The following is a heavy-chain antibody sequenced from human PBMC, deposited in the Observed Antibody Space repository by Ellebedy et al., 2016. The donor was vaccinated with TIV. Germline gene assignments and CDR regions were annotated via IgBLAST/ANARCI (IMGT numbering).Heavy chain of an antibody. CDR1: GGSFSNYA. Sequence: AASVKVSCKASGGSFSNYAISWVRQVPGQGLEWMGGIIPVFAAPNYAPKFQGRVTITADVATTTAYLEVISLRSEDTAVYYCARSESIVALRFYWLDYWGQGTLVTVSS. V-gene: IGHV1-69*13. CDR3: ARSESIVALRFYWLDY. CDR2: IIPVFAAP. J-gene: IGHJ4*02. D-gene: IGHD2-21*01.